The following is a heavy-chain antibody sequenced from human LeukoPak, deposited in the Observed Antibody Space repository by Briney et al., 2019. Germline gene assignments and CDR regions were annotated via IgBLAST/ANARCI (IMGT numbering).Heavy chain of an antibody. J-gene: IGHJ4*02. Sequence: PGWSLALYCASDGFTVRSNYMSWVRQAPGKGLEWPSVIYSGGNTYYADSVKGRFTISRDNSKNTLYLQMNSLRVEDTAVYYCAAEIYYYAEGDYWGQGTLVTVAS. CDR1: GFTVRSNY. CDR2: IYSGGNT. D-gene: IGHD3-10*01. V-gene: IGHV3-66*01. CDR3: AAEIYYYAEGDY.